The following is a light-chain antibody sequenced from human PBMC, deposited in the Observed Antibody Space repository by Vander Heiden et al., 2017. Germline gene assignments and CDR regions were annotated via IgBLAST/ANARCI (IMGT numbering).Light chain of an antibody. CDR2: EFS. CDR1: SSDVGAYNY. Sequence: QSALTQPASVYGSPRPPINSACTRTSSDVGAYNYDSWYQQHPGKAPKLMIYEFSNRPSGVSNRFSGSKSGNTATLTISGLQAEAEADYYCSSYTSSSTLVCYVFGTGTKVTVL. J-gene: IGLJ1*01. V-gene: IGLV2-14*01. CDR3: SSYTSSSTLVCYV.